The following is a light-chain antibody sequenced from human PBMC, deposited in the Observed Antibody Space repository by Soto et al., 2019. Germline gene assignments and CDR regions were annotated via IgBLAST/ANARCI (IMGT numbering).Light chain of an antibody. Sequence: LHLTQSHSTLSASVGDRVTITCRASQRISSWLAWYQQKPGKAPKLLIYDASSLESGVPSRFSGSGSGTEFTLTISSLQPDDSATDYCQQYNSYSWTFGQGTKVDI. CDR1: QRISSW. CDR3: QQYNSYSWT. J-gene: IGKJ1*01. CDR2: DAS. V-gene: IGKV1-5*01.